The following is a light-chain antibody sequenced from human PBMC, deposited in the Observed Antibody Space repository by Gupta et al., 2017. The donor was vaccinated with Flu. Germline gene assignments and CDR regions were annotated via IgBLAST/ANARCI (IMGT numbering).Light chain of an antibody. V-gene: IGLV2-8*01. CDR3: SSYAGNNNVI. J-gene: IGLJ2*01. CDR2: EVF. CDR1: SSDVGGYNY. Sequence: SSDVGGYNYVSWYQQHPGRAPNLMIYEVFKRPSGVPDRFSGSKSGNTASLTVSGLQAEDEADYYCSSYAGNNNVIFGGGTKLTVL.